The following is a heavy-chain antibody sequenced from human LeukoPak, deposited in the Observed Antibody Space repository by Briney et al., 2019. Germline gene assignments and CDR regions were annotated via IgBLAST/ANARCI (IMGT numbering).Heavy chain of an antibody. V-gene: IGHV3-21*06. CDR1: GFGITTYS. J-gene: IGHJ6*02. D-gene: IGHD6-6*01. CDR2: ISSSGKYV. Sequence: GGSLRLSCSAAGFGITTYSMNWVRQAPGKGLEWVSSISSSGKYVYYGDSVKGRFTLPRDDAKNELYLQMNSLRAEDTALYYCARDRYGSSVGGMDVWGQGTTVTVSS. CDR3: ARDRYGSSVGGMDV.